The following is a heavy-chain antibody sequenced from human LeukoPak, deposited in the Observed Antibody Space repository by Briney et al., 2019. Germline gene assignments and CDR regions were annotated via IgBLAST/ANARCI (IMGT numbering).Heavy chain of an antibody. CDR3: ARRSGFGELSVDY. J-gene: IGHJ4*02. CDR1: GYSISSGYY. Sequence: PSETLSLTRAVSGYSISSGYYWGWIRPPPGKGLEWIGSIYHSGSTYYNPSLKSRVTISVDTSKNQFSLKLSSVTAADTAVYYCARRSGFGELSVDYWGQGTLVTVSS. D-gene: IGHD3-10*01. V-gene: IGHV4-38-2*01. CDR2: IYHSGST.